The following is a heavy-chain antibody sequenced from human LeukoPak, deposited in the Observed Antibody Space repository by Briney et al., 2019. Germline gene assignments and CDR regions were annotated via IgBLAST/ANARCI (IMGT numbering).Heavy chain of an antibody. J-gene: IGHJ4*02. D-gene: IGHD2-15*01. Sequence: GESLKISCKGSGYIFTSYWIGWVRQMPGKGLEWMGIIYPGNSDTRYNPSFQGQVTISADKSISTAYLHWSSLKASDTAMYYCARRGYCSGGSCYSAPFDYWGQGSPVTVSS. CDR2: IYPGNSDT. CDR1: GYIFTSYW. CDR3: ARRGYCSGGSCYSAPFDY. V-gene: IGHV5-51*01.